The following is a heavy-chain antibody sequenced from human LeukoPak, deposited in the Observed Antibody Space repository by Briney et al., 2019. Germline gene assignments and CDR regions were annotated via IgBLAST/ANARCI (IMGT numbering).Heavy chain of an antibody. J-gene: IGHJ6*02. CDR3: ARDPVNSPVPGMDV. D-gene: IGHD2-21*01. Sequence: GGSLRLSCAASGFTFSSYSMNWVRQAPGKGLEWVSYISSSSSTIYYADSVKGRFTISRDNAKNSLYLQMNSLRDEDTAVYYCARDPVNSPVPGMDVCGQGTTVTVSS. CDR1: GFTFSSYS. V-gene: IGHV3-48*02. CDR2: ISSSSSTI.